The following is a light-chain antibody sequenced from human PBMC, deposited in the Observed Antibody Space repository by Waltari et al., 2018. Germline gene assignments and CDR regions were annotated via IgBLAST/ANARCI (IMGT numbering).Light chain of an antibody. Sequence: DIQMTQSPSFVSASVGDSVTITCRASQGISSRLAWYQQKPGKAPKLLIYTASTLQSGVPSRFSGSGSGTEFTLIITTLQPEDFATYFCLQAYSFPRTFGQGTKLEI. CDR1: QGISSR. J-gene: IGKJ2*01. CDR3: LQAYSFPRT. V-gene: IGKV1-12*01. CDR2: TAS.